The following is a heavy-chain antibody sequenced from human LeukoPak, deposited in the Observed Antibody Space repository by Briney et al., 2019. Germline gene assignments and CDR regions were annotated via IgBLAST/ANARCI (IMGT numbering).Heavy chain of an antibody. J-gene: IGHJ4*02. CDR3: ARDSGSSGWSFDY. Sequence: ASVKVSCKASGYTFTGYYMHWVRQAPGQGLEWTGWINPNSGGTNYAQKFQGRVTMTRDTSISTAYMELSRLRSDDTAVYYCARDSGSSGWSFDYWGQGTLVTVSS. D-gene: IGHD6-19*01. CDR1: GYTFTGYY. CDR2: INPNSGGT. V-gene: IGHV1-2*02.